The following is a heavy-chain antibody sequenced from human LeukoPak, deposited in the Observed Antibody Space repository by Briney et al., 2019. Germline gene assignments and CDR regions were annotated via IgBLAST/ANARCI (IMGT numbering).Heavy chain of an antibody. CDR1: GGSISSRDW. CDR3: ASVSRELRWHTGRFDS. V-gene: IGHV4-4*02. Sequence: KSSETLSLTCAVSGGSISSRDWWTWVRQPPGKGLEWIGEIYHSGSTNYNPSLKSRVTISVDKSKNQFSLKLTSATAADTAVYYCASVSRELRWHTGRFDSWGQGTLVTVSS. J-gene: IGHJ4*02. CDR2: IYHSGST. D-gene: IGHD4-23*01.